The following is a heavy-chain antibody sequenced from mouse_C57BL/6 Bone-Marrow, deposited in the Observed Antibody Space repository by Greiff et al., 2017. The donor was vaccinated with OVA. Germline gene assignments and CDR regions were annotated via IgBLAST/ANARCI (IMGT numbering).Heavy chain of an antibody. V-gene: IGHV5-17*01. Sequence: EVHLVESGGGLVKPGGSLKLSCAASGFTFSDYGMHWVRQAPEKGLEWVAYISSGCSTIYYADTVKGRFTISRDNAKNTLFLQMTSLRSDDTAMYYCARYPFYAMDDWGQGTSVTVSS. CDR3: ARYPFYAMDD. CDR2: ISSGCSTI. J-gene: IGHJ4*01. CDR1: GFTFSDYG.